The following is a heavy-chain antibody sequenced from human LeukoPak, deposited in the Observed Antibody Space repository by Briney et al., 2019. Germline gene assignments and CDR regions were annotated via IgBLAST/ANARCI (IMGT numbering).Heavy chain of an antibody. CDR3: ARDGPVPTAMTGDY. Sequence: ASVKVSCKTSGYTFTRYGITWVRHAPGQWLEWMGWISAYNGNTNFAPKLQGRVTMTTDTSTSTAYMELRSLRSDDTAVYYCARDGPVPTAMTGDYWGKGTLVTVSS. J-gene: IGHJ4*02. CDR1: GYTFTRYG. CDR2: ISAYNGNT. V-gene: IGHV1-18*01. D-gene: IGHD2-2*01.